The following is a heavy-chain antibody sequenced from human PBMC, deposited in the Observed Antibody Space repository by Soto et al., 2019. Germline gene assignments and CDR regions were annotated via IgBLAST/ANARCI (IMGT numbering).Heavy chain of an antibody. Sequence: ASVKVSCKASGYTFTGYYMHWVRQAPGQGLEWMGWINPNSGGTNYAQKFQGWVTMTRDTSISTAYMELSRLRSDDTAVYYCARALGVAARPGYYFDYWGQGTLVTVSS. CDR1: GYTFTGYY. D-gene: IGHD6-6*01. CDR2: INPNSGGT. CDR3: ARALGVAARPGYYFDY. V-gene: IGHV1-2*04. J-gene: IGHJ4*02.